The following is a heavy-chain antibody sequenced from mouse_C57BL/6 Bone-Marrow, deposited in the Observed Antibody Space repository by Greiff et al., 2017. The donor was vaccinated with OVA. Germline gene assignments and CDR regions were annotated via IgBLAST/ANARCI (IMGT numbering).Heavy chain of an antibody. CDR1: GYTFTDYE. J-gene: IGHJ4*01. Sequence: QVQLQQSGAELVRPGASVTLSCKASGYTFTDYEMHWVKQTPVHGLEWIGAIDPETGGTAYNQKFKGKAILTADKSSSTAYMELRSLTSEDSAVYYCTRSYCNYYAMAYWGQGTSVTVSS. CDR2: IDPETGGT. CDR3: TRSYCNYYAMAY. V-gene: IGHV1-15*01. D-gene: IGHD2-1*01.